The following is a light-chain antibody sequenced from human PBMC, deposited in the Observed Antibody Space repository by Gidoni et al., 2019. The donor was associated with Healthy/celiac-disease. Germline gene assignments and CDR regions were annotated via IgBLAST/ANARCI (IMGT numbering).Light chain of an antibody. J-gene: IGKJ4*01. CDR1: QSVSSSY. CDR2: GAS. V-gene: IGKV3-20*01. Sequence: EIVLTQSPGTRSFSPGERATRSCRASQSVSSSYLAWDQQKPGQAPRLLIYGASSRATGIPDRFSGSGSGTDFTLTISRLEPEDFAVYYCQQYGSSPLTFGGGTKVEIK. CDR3: QQYGSSPLT.